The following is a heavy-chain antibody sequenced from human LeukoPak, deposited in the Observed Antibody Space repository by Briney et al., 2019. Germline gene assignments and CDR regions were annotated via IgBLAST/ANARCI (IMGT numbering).Heavy chain of an antibody. CDR1: GYTFTSYG. V-gene: IGHV1-18*01. Sequence: ASVKVSCKASGYTFTSYGISWVRQAPGQGLEWMGWISAYNGNTNYAQKLQGRVTMTTDTSTSTAYMELRSLRSDDTAVYYCAGERRYYDSSGYPDYWGQGTLVTVSS. D-gene: IGHD3-22*01. CDR3: AGERRYYDSSGYPDY. J-gene: IGHJ4*02. CDR2: ISAYNGNT.